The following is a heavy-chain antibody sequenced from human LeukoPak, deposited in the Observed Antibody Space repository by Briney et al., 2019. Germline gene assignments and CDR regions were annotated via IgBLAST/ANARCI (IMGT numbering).Heavy chain of an antibody. CDR3: ARDPQADYGDYVGLCYFDY. CDR2: ISSSSYI. V-gene: IGHV3-21*05. Sequence: GGSLRLSCAASGFTFSSYEMNWVRQAPGKGLEWVSYISSSSYIYYADSVKGRFTISRDNAKNSLYLQMNSLRAEDTAVYYCARDPQADYGDYVGLCYFDYWGQGTLVTVSS. D-gene: IGHD4-17*01. CDR1: GFTFSSYE. J-gene: IGHJ4*02.